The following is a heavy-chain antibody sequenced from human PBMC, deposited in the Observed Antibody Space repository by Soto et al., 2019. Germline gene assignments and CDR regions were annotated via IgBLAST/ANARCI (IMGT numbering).Heavy chain of an antibody. Sequence: EVQLVESGGGLVKPGGSLRLSCAASGFTFSNAWMSWVRQAPGKGLEWVGRIKSKTGGGTTEYAGPVKRRFTISRDDSKHTLYLQMNSLKAEDTAVYYCTTGGGSSRDGGPGTLVTVSS. CDR3: TTGGGSSRD. J-gene: IGHJ4*02. D-gene: IGHD6-6*01. V-gene: IGHV3-15*01. CDR1: GFTFSNAW. CDR2: IKSKTGGGTT.